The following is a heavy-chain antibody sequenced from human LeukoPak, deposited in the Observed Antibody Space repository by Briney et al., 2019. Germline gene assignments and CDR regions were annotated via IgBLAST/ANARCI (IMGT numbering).Heavy chain of an antibody. D-gene: IGHD2-2*01. J-gene: IGHJ4*02. V-gene: IGHV3-33*01. CDR3: ARDDCSTTPCYAY. CDR2: IWYDGSDK. CDR1: GFTFRNHG. Sequence: GGSLRLSCAASGFTFRNHGMLWVRQAPGKGLEWVAVIWYDGSDKYYADSVKGRFTISRDNSKNTVYLQMNGLKAEDTAVYYCARDDCSTTPCYAYWGQGTLVTVSS.